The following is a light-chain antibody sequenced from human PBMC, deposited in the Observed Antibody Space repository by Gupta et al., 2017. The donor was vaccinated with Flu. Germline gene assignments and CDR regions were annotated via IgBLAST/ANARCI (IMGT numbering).Light chain of an antibody. CDR3: HQEHSIPWT. J-gene: IGKJ1*01. CDR2: WAS. Sequence: SLGERATINCKSSQSGLYSSNNKNYLAWYQQKPGQPPKLLIYWASTRESGVPDRFSDSESGTDFTLTISSLQAEDVAVYYCHQEHSIPWTFGRGTKVEIK. CDR1: QSGLYSSNNKNY. V-gene: IGKV4-1*01.